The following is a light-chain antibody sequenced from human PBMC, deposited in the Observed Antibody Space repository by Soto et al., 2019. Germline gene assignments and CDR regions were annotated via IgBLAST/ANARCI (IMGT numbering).Light chain of an antibody. CDR1: SSDIGGYNY. V-gene: IGLV2-8*01. J-gene: IGLJ1*01. CDR2: EVT. CDR3: SSYAGSDTIV. Sequence: QSVLNQPPSASGSPGQSVTISCTGASSDIGGYNYVSWYQQHPGQVPKLIIYEVTKRPSGVPGRFSGSKSGNTASLTVSGLQAEDEGDYYCSSYAGSDTIVFGGGTKVTVL.